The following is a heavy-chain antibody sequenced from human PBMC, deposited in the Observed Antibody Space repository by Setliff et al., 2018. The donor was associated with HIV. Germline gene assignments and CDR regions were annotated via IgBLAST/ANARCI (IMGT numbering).Heavy chain of an antibody. V-gene: IGHV4-34*01. CDR2: INQSGNS. J-gene: IGHJ6*02. CDR1: GGSFSGYY. D-gene: IGHD1-20*01. Sequence: SETLSLTCAVSGGSFSGYYWSWIRRPPGRGLEWIGEINQSGNSNYNPSLRSRVTILSDMSKNQFSLKLKSVTTADTAVYYCARQYNRQYGMDVWGQGTTVTVSS. CDR3: ARQYNRQYGMDV.